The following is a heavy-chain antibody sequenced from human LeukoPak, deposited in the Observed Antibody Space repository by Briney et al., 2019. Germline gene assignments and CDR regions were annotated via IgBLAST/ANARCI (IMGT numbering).Heavy chain of an antibody. CDR2: ISSRSTYI. D-gene: IGHD5-24*01. V-gene: IGHV3-21*01. CDR1: GFTFDTYS. J-gene: IGHJ4*02. Sequence: GGSLRLSCAASGFTFDTYSMDWVRQAPGKGLEWVSSISSRSTYIYYADSVKGRFTISRVNSQKTLYLQMNSLRAEDAAVYYCARGAARMVEMGTMISFEYWGQGTLVTVSS. CDR3: ARGAARMVEMGTMISFEY.